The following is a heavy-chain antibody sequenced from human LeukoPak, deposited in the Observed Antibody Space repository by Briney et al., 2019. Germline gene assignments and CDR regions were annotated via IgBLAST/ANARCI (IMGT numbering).Heavy chain of an antibody. CDR3: AFLIRLPQH. CDR1: GFTFSRYY. V-gene: IGHV3-7*01. J-gene: IGHJ1*01. CDR2: TASDGGDR. Sequence: GGSLRLSCVVSGFTFSRYYMGWVRQAPGRGLEWVAMTASDGGDRNYVDSVKGRFTISRDNSKHSLYLRMSSLAAEDTAVYYCAFLIRLPQHCGQGTLVTVSS. D-gene: IGHD2-15*01.